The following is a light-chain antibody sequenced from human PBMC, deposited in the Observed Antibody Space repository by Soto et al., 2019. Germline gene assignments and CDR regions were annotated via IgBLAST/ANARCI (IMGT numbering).Light chain of an antibody. CDR3: QQFNSHPIT. CDR2: DAS. J-gene: IGKJ5*01. Sequence: DMKITESPSSLSANIGDRGTSTCRDSQSISSWLGWYQKTPGAAKKLLFYDASSLDSGAPPRFSGSGSGTDSPITISSLQHDDFASYYCQQFNSHPITFGQGRLLEVK. V-gene: IGKV1-5*01. CDR1: QSISSW.